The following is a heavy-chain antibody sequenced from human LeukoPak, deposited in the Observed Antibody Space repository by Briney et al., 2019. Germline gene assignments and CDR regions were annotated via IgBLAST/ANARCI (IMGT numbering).Heavy chain of an antibody. CDR1: GFTFTSYG. D-gene: IGHD3-10*01. Sequence: PGGSLRLSCVVSGFTFTSYGVHWVRQAPGKGLEWVAFIRHDGSYKDYADSVKGRFTISRDNSKNTLYLEVISLTAEDTAVYYCAKDDAWLRFGEWSQGTLVTVSS. CDR3: AKDDAWLRFGE. CDR2: IRHDGSYK. J-gene: IGHJ4*02. V-gene: IGHV3-30*02.